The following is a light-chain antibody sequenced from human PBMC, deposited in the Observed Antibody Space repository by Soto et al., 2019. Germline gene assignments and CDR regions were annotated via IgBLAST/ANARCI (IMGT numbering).Light chain of an antibody. CDR1: SGDVGGYDY. J-gene: IGLJ1*01. CDR2: EVI. Sequence: QSALTQPASVSGSPGQSIAISCTGTSGDVGGYDYVSWYQQHPGIAPKLIIYEVIYRPSGVSNRFSGSKSGNTASLTISGLQTEDEADYYCISYTGSGTFYVFGTGTKLTVL. V-gene: IGLV2-14*01. CDR3: ISYTGSGTFYV.